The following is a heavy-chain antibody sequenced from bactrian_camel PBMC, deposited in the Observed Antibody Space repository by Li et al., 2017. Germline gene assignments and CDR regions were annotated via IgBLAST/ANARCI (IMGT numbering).Heavy chain of an antibody. CDR3: AAEPFRPGGGYCYTSARS. CDR1: GDTASVYS. J-gene: IGHJ6*01. V-gene: IGHV3S6*01. D-gene: IGHD2*01. Sequence: HVQLVESGGGSAQAGGSMRLDCAVSGDTASVYSLAWFRQAPGKEREGVASIYTGGGDGYYADGVKGRFTISHDNAKKTAYLQMNALKPEDTGMYYCAAEPFRPGGGYCYTSARSWGQGTQVTVS. CDR2: IYTGGGDG.